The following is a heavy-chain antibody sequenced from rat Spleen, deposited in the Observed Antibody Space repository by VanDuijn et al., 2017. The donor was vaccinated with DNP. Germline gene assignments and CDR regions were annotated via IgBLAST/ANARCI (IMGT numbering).Heavy chain of an antibody. V-gene: IGHV5-31*01. CDR1: GFTFNNYW. J-gene: IGHJ2*01. D-gene: IGHD1-10*01. CDR3: ARDRITSFDY. CDR2: ITSSGGST. Sequence: EVQLVESGGDLVQPGRSLKLSCVVSGFTFNNYWTTWIRQVPGKGLEWVASITSSGGSTYYPDSVKGRFTISRDNAKDTLYLQMNSLRSEDTATYYCARDRITSFDYWGQGVMVTVSS.